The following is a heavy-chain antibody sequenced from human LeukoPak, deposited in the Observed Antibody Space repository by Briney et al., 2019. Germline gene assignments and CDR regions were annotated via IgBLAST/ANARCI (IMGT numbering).Heavy chain of an antibody. CDR2: ISGSGGKT. V-gene: IGHV3-23*01. D-gene: IGHD2-2*01. CDR1: GFTFSSYA. CDR3: AKDQGYCSSTSCYFDY. Sequence: GGSLRLSCAASGFTFSSYAMSWVRQAPGKGLEWVSAISGSGGKTYYADSVKGRFTISRDNSKNTLYLQMNSLRAEDTAVYYCAKDQGYCSSTSCYFDYWGQGTLVTVSS. J-gene: IGHJ4*02.